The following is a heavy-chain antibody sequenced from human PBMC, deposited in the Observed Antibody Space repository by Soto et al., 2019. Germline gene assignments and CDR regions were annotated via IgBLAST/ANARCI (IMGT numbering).Heavy chain of an antibody. CDR2: IWYDGSNK. CDR3: AGTGYSSSPYYYYYGMDV. V-gene: IGHV3-33*01. CDR1: GYTFSSYG. Sequence: QVQLVESGGGVVQPGRSLRLFCAASGYTFSSYGMHWVRQAPGKGLEWVAVIWYDGSNKYYADSVKGRVTNSRDNSKNTLYLQMNSLRAEDTAVYYCAGTGYSSSPYYYYYGMDVWGQETTVTVSS. D-gene: IGHD6-19*01. J-gene: IGHJ6*02.